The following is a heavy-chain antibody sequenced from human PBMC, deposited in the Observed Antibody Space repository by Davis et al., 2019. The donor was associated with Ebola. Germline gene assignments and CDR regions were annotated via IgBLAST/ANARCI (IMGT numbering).Heavy chain of an antibody. Sequence: MPSETLSLTCTVSGGSISSGGYYWSWIRQHPGKGLEWIGYIYYSGSTYYNPSLKSRVTISVDTSKNQFSLKLSSVTAADTAVYYCARGGIMSHWALFWHWGQGTLVTVSS. CDR2: IYYSGST. V-gene: IGHV4-31*03. D-gene: IGHD2-15*01. CDR1: GGSISSGGYY. CDR3: ARGGIMSHWALFWH. J-gene: IGHJ4*02.